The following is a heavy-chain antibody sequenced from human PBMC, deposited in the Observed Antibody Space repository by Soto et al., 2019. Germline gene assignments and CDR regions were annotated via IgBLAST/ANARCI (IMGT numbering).Heavy chain of an antibody. D-gene: IGHD6-19*01. Sequence: SQTLSLPCAISGDSDSSNSAAWNWIRQSPSRGLEWLGRTYYRSKGYNDYAVSVKSRITINPDTSKNQFSLQLNSVTPEDTAVYYCARDHSSGWYGFDTWGQGTLVTVSS. J-gene: IGHJ5*02. CDR2: TYYRSKGYN. CDR1: GDSDSSNSAA. V-gene: IGHV6-1*01. CDR3: ARDHSSGWYGFDT.